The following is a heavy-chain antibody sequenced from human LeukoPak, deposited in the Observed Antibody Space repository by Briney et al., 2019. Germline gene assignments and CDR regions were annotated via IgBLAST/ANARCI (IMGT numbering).Heavy chain of an antibody. J-gene: IGHJ4*02. CDR1: GFTFNRYS. Sequence: GGSLRLSCAASGFTFNRYSMNWVRQASGKGLEWVSSISGDSGYIYYADSVKGRFTVSRDNAKNSMSLRMNNLRAEDTAVYYCARSRVYYDSTGLVWGLGTVVTVSS. V-gene: IGHV3-21*01. D-gene: IGHD3-22*01. CDR2: ISGDSGYI. CDR3: ARSRVYYDSTGLV.